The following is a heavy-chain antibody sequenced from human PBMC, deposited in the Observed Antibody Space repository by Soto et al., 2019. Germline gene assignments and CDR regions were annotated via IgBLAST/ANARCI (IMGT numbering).Heavy chain of an antibody. CDR1: GGTFSGYY. Sequence: TLSLTCAVYGGTFSGYYWSWIRQPPGKGLAGIGEINHIGSTNYNPSLKSLVTISVDTSKNQFSLKLSSVTAADTAVYYCASDYGYCISTSCYGRNFDYWGQGTLVTVSS. CDR2: INHIGST. D-gene: IGHD2-2*01. J-gene: IGHJ4*02. V-gene: IGHV4-34*01. CDR3: ASDYGYCISTSCYGRNFDY.